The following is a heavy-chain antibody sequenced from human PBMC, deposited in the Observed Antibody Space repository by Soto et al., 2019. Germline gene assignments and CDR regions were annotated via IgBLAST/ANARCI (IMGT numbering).Heavy chain of an antibody. V-gene: IGHV4-34*01. D-gene: IGHD5-18*01. J-gene: IGHJ6*02. Sequence: GGTSSGYGWSRIRQTQRKGLEWIGGINHSGSTNYNPSLKSRVTISVDTSKNQFSLKLSSVTAADTAVYYCARLRGDTANVGYYGMDVWGQGTTVTVSS. CDR3: ARLRGDTANVGYYGMDV. CDR2: INHSGST. CDR1: GGTSSGYG.